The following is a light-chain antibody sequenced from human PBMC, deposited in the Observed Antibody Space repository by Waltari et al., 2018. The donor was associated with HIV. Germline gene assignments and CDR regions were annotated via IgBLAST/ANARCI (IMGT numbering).Light chain of an antibody. J-gene: IGKJ2*01. V-gene: IGKV3-20*01. CDR3: QQYGSTPNT. CDR2: ATS. Sequence: EIVLTQSPDTLSLSPGERATLSCRASECFSSSHLAWLQQKPGQAPRLVIYATSNRATGIPDRFSGSMSGTDFTLTISGLEPEDSAVFYCQQYGSTPNTFGQGTRLEI. CDR1: ECFSSSH.